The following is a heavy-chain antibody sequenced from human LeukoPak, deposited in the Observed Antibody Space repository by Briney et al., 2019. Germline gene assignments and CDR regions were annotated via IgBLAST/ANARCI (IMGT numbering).Heavy chain of an antibody. CDR1: GFTFDDYA. D-gene: IGHD6-13*01. J-gene: IGHJ4*02. CDR3: AKDRYSSSWYYFDY. CDR2: ISWNSGSI. V-gene: IGHV3-9*01. Sequence: PGRSLRLSCAASGFTFDDYAMHWVRQAPGKGLEWVSGISWNSGSIGYADSVKGRFTISRHNAKNSLYLQMNSLRAEDTALYYCAKDRYSSSWYYFDYWGQGTLVTVSS.